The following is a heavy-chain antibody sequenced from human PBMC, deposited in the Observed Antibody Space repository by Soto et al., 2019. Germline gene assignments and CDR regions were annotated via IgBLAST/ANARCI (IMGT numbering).Heavy chain of an antibody. Sequence: TSETLSLTGTVSGGSISNSYWSWIRQPPGKGLEWIGYIHYSGSTNYNPSLKSRVTMSVDTSKNQFSLKLSSVTAADTAVYYCAKEPSYSGWFDSWGQGTLVTVSS. CDR3: AKEPSYSGWFDS. CDR2: IHYSGST. J-gene: IGHJ5*01. CDR1: GGSISNSY. V-gene: IGHV4-59*01. D-gene: IGHD4-4*01.